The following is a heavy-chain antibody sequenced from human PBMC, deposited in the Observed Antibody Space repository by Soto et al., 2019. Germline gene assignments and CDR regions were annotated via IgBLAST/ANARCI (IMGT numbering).Heavy chain of an antibody. D-gene: IGHD2-15*01. CDR3: ARGVVAATGGMDV. CDR2: IYYSGST. Sequence: KASETLSLTCTVSGGSISSYYWSWIRQPPGKGLEWIGYIYYSGSTNYNPSLKSRVTISVDTSKNQFSLKLSSVTAADTAVYYCARGVVAATGGMDVWGQGTTVTVSS. J-gene: IGHJ6*02. V-gene: IGHV4-59*01. CDR1: GGSISSYY.